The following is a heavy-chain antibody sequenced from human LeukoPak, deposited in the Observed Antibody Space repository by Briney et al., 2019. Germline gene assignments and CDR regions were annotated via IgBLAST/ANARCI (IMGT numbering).Heavy chain of an antibody. V-gene: IGHV1-2*02. J-gene: IGHJ4*02. CDR3: ARDPDYDWPEYYFDY. D-gene: IGHD3-16*01. CDR2: INPNSGGT. Sequence: GASVKVSSKASGYTFTGYYMHWVRQAPGQGLEWMGWINPNSGGTNYAQKFQGRVTMTRDTSISTAYMELSRLRSDDTAVYYCARDPDYDWPEYYFDYWGQGTLVTVSS. CDR1: GYTFTGYY.